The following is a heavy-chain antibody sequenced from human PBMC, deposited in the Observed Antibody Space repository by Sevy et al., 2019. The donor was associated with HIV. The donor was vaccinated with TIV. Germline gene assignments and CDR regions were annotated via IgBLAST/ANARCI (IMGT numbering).Heavy chain of an antibody. CDR1: GFTFSSYS. CDR3: ARGYCSGGSCYLLGAFDI. D-gene: IGHD2-15*01. Sequence: GGSLRLSCAASGFTFSSYSMNWVRQAPGKGLEWVSSISSSSSYIYYADSVKGRFTISRDNAKNSLYLQMNSLRAEDTAVYYCARGYCSGGSCYLLGAFDIWSQGTMVTVSS. CDR2: ISSSSSYI. V-gene: IGHV3-21*01. J-gene: IGHJ3*02.